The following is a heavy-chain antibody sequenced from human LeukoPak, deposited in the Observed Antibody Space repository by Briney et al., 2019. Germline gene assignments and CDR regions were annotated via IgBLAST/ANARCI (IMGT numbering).Heavy chain of an antibody. V-gene: IGHV3-49*03. Sequence: GGSLRLSCTASGFTFGDYAMSWFRQAPGKGLEWVGFIRSKAYGGTTEYAASVKGRFTISRDDSKSIAYLQINSLKTEDTAVYYCTREWIQLWLNWFDPWGQGTLVTVSS. D-gene: IGHD5-18*01. CDR1: GFTFGDYA. CDR2: IRSKAYGGTT. CDR3: TREWIQLWLNWFDP. J-gene: IGHJ5*02.